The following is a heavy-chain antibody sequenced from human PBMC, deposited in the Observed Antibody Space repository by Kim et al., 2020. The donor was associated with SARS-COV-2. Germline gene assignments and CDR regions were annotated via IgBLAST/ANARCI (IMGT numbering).Heavy chain of an antibody. CDR2: ISYDGSNK. D-gene: IGHD4-4*01. CDR1: GFTFSSYA. V-gene: IGHV3-30-3*01. CDR3: ARELFGGNYHVRGGWFDP. J-gene: IGHJ5*02. Sequence: GGSQRLSCAASGFTFSSYAMHWVRQAPGKGLEWVAVISYDGSNKYYADSVKGRFTISRDNSKNTLYLQINSLRAEDTAVYYCARELFGGNYHVRGGWFDPWGQETLVTVSS.